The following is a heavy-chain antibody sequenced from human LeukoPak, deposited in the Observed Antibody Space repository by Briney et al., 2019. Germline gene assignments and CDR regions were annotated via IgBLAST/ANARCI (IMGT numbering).Heavy chain of an antibody. CDR2: INHSGST. V-gene: IGHV4-34*01. CDR1: GGSFSGYH. Sequence: SETLSLTCAVYGGSFSGYHWSWIRQPPGKGLEWIGEINHSGSTNYNPSLKSRVTISVDTSKNQFSLKLSSVTAADTAVYYCARANDILTGYRRKSNYYGMDVWGQGTTVTVSS. CDR3: ARANDILTGYRRKSNYYGMDV. D-gene: IGHD3-9*01. J-gene: IGHJ6*02.